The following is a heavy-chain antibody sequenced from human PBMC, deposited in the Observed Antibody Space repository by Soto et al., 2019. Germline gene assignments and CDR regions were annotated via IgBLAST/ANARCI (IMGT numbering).Heavy chain of an antibody. Sequence: QVQLVESGGGVVQPGRSLRLSCAASGFTFSSYGMHWVRQAPGKGLEWVAVISYDGSNKYYADSVKGRFTISRDNSENTLYLQMNSLRAEDTAVYYCAKGYSSGWFDYWGQGTLVTVSS. V-gene: IGHV3-30*18. D-gene: IGHD6-19*01. CDR3: AKGYSSGWFDY. CDR1: GFTFSSYG. J-gene: IGHJ4*02. CDR2: ISYDGSNK.